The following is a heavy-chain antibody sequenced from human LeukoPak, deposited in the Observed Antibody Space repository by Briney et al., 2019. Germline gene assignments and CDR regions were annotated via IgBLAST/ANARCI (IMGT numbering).Heavy chain of an antibody. V-gene: IGHV6-1*01. CDR3: ARAVDTAIVAGYNWFDP. CDR2: TYYRHKWYS. D-gene: IGHD5-18*01. J-gene: IGHJ5*02. CDR1: GDTVSSNSAA. Sequence: SQTRSLTCALSGDTVSSNSAAWDWIRHSRSRGLEWLGMTYYRHKWYSDYAVSVKSRITINPDTSKNQFSLQLNSVTPEDTAVYYCARAVDTAIVAGYNWFDPWGQGSLVTASP.